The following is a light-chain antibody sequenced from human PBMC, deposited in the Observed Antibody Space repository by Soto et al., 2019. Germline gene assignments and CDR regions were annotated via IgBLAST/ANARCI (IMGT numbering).Light chain of an antibody. Sequence: EIVMTQSPATLVASPGERVTLSCRASQTGSTNVAWYQQKRGQAPRLLIYGASTRDTDFPARFSGSGSVTEFTLTISSLQSEDFVVYYGQQYYYRPPYNFGQGTKLESK. J-gene: IGKJ2*01. CDR2: GAS. CDR3: QQYYYRPPYN. CDR1: QTGSTN. V-gene: IGKV3-15*01.